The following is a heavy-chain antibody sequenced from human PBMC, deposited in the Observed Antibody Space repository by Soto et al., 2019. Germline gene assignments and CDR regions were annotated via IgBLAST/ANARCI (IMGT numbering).Heavy chain of an antibody. V-gene: IGHV1-69*02. Sequence: QVQLVQSGAEVKKPGSSVKVSCKASGGTFSSYTISWVRQAPGQGLEWMGRIIPILGIANYAQKFQGRVTITADKSTSTAYMELSSLRSEDTAVYYCARKYYYGSGTYYFDYCGQGTLVTVSS. CDR1: GGTFSSYT. CDR3: ARKYYYGSGTYYFDY. J-gene: IGHJ4*02. D-gene: IGHD3-10*01. CDR2: IIPILGIA.